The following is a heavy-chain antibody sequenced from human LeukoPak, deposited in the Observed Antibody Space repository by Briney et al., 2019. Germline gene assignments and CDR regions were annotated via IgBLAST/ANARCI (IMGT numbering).Heavy chain of an antibody. V-gene: IGHV3-7*01. CDR1: GFTISSYS. Sequence: PGGSLRLSCAASGFTISSYSMSCVRQAPGEGLEWVANIKQDGSEKNYIGSVKGRFTIARDNAKNSLYLQMNSLTAEDTAVYYCARSSITMVRGVIKSTTSWYHYYNMDVWGKGTTVTVSS. D-gene: IGHD3-10*01. CDR3: ARSSITMVRGVIKSTTSWYHYYNMDV. CDR2: IKQDGSEK. J-gene: IGHJ6*03.